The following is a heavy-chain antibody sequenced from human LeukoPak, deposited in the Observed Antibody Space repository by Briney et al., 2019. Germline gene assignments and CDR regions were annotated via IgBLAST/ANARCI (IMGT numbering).Heavy chain of an antibody. CDR3: ARGPGYSYGRGAFDI. J-gene: IGHJ3*02. CDR2: INHSGST. CDR1: GGSFSGYY. D-gene: IGHD5-18*01. Sequence: SETLSLTCAVYGGSFSGYYWSWIRQPPGKGLEWIEEINHSGSTNYNPSLKSRVTISVDTSKNQFSLKLSSVTAADTAVYYCARGPGYSYGRGAFDIWGQGTMVTVSS. V-gene: IGHV4-34*01.